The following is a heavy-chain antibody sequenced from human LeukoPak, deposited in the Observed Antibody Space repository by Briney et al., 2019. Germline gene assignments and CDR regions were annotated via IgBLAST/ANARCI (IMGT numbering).Heavy chain of an antibody. CDR3: ARHVRSSSWCWNY. V-gene: IGHV4-39*01. CDR1: GGSISSSSYY. D-gene: IGHD6-13*01. Sequence: SETLSLTCTVSGGSISSSSYYWGWIRQPPGKGLEWIGSIYYSGSTYYNPSLKSRVTVSVDTSKNQFSLKLSSVTAADTAVYCCARHVRSSSWCWNYWGQGTLVTVSS. CDR2: IYYSGST. J-gene: IGHJ4*02.